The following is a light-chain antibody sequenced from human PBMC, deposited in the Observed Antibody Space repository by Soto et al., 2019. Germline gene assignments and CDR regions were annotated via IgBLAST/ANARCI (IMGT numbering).Light chain of an antibody. Sequence: DVVMTQTPLSLSVAPGQPASISCKSSQSLLHITGETFLFWYLQKPGQSPQLLIYLGSNRASGVPDRFSGSGLGTDFTLKISRVEAEDVGVYYCMQALQTLFTFGPGTKVDIK. V-gene: IGKV2-28*01. CDR2: LGS. CDR3: MQALQTLFT. CDR1: QSLLHITGETF. J-gene: IGKJ3*01.